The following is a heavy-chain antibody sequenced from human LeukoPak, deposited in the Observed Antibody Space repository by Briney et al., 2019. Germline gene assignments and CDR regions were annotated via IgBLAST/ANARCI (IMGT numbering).Heavy chain of an antibody. D-gene: IGHD3-22*01. V-gene: IGHV3-21*01. CDR3: AKDYYDSSGYYNGNY. CDR1: GFTFSSYS. CDR2: ISSSSSYI. J-gene: IGHJ4*02. Sequence: GGSLRLSCAASGFTFSSYSMTWVRQAPGKGLEWVSPISSSSSYIYYADSVKGRFTISRDNAKNSLYLQMNSLRAEDTAVYYCAKDYYDSSGYYNGNYWGQGTLVTVSS.